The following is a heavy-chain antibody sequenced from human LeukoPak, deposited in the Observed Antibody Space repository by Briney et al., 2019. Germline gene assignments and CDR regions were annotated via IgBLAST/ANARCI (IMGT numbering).Heavy chain of an antibody. CDR1: GGSISPYF. D-gene: IGHD3-10*01. CDR3: ARDDYRVVTNFGP. CDR2: ISYTGST. J-gene: IGHJ5*02. V-gene: IGHV4-59*01. Sequence: SETLSLTCTVSGGSISPYFWSWMRQTPGKGLEWIGYISYTGSTNYNPALKSRVTISVDTSKNQFSLQLTSVTAADTAVYYWARDDYRVVTNFGPWGQGTLVTVS.